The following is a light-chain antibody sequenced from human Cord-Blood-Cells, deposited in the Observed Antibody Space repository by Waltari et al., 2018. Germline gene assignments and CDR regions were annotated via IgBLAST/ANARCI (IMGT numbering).Light chain of an antibody. CDR1: SSAVAGYNY. CDR3: SSYTSSSTLV. J-gene: IGLJ2*01. Sequence: QSALTQPASVSGSPGQSITISCTGTSSAVAGYNYVPWYQQHPGKAPKLMIYDVSKRPSGVSNRFSGSKSGNTASLTISGLQAEDEADYYCSSYTSSSTLVFGGGTKLTVL. V-gene: IGLV2-14*01. CDR2: DVS.